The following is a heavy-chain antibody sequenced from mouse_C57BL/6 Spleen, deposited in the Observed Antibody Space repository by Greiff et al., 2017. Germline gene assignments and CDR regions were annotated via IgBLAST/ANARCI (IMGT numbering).Heavy chain of an antibody. Sequence: VQLQQPGAELVRPGSSVKLSCKASGYTFTSYWMDWVKQRPGQGLEWIGNIYPSDSETHYNQKFKDKATLTVDKSSSTAYMQLSSLTSEDSAVYYCARTRITTVVAPYYFDYWGQGTTLTVSS. D-gene: IGHD1-1*01. CDR1: GYTFTSYW. J-gene: IGHJ2*01. V-gene: IGHV1-61*01. CDR3: ARTRITTVVAPYYFDY. CDR2: IYPSDSET.